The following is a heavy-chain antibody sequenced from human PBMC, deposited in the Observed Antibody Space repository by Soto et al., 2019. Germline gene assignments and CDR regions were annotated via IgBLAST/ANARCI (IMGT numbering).Heavy chain of an antibody. J-gene: IGHJ5*02. CDR1: GFTFTYYA. V-gene: IGHV3-30*04. Sequence: GGSLRLSCAASGFTFTYYAMHWVRQAPGKGLEWVAAISYHGRDEYYADSVKDRFSISRDNSKNTLNLQMNSLRAEDTAVYYCARGRFSTTLYAGFDPWGQGTLVTVSS. D-gene: IGHD2-2*01. CDR3: ARGRFSTTLYAGFDP. CDR2: ISYHGRDE.